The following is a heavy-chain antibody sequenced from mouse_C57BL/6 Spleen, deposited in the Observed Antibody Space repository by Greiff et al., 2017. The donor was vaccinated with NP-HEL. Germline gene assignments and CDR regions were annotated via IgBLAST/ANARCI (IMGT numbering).Heavy chain of an antibody. J-gene: IGHJ4*01. Sequence: QVQLQQSGPELVKPGASVKISCKASGYSFTSYYIHWVKQRPGQGLEWVGWIYPGSGNTKYNEKFKGKATLTADTSSSTAYMQLSSLTSEDSAVYYCARYLYAMDYWGQGTSVTVSS. CDR1: GYSFTSYY. D-gene: IGHD5-1*01. V-gene: IGHV1-66*01. CDR3: ARYLYAMDY. CDR2: IYPGSGNT.